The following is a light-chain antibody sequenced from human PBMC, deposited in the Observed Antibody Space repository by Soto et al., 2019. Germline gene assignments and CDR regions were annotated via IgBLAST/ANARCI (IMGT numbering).Light chain of an antibody. Sequence: EIVLTQSPAALSVSPGERATLSCWASQSVGSTLNWYQQRPGQAPRLIIYDTSIRATGIPARFSSSGSGTEFTLTIASLQSEDSGVYYCQRFNRWPLSFGGGTKVEI. CDR2: DTS. CDR1: QSVGST. V-gene: IGKV3-15*01. CDR3: QRFNRWPLS. J-gene: IGKJ4*01.